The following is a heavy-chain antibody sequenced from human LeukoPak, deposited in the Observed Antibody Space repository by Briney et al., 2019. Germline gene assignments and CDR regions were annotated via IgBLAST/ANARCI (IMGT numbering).Heavy chain of an antibody. D-gene: IGHD2-2*01. V-gene: IGHV4-59*01. CDR1: SGSINDYY. CDR3: ASVHNSRTYWFDP. CDR2: IYYSGST. Sequence: PSETLSLTCIVSSGSINDYYWSWIRQPPGTGLEWIGYIYYSGSTSYNPSLTSRATISVDTSKNHLSLKLSSVTAAATAVYHCASVHNSRTYWFDPWGQGTLVTVSS. J-gene: IGHJ5*02.